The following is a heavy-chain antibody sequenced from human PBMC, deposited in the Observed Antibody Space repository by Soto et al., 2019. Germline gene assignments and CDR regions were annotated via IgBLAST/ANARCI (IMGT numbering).Heavy chain of an antibody. CDR3: AKGKWLVDN. J-gene: IGHJ4*02. Sequence: QVQLVESGGGVVQPGRSLRLSCAASGFTFSSYGMHWVRQAPGKGLEWVAVISYDGSNKYYADSVKGRFTISRDNSKNTLYLQMNSLRAEDTAVYYCAKGKWLVDNWGQGTLVTVSS. V-gene: IGHV3-30*18. CDR2: ISYDGSNK. D-gene: IGHD6-19*01. CDR1: GFTFSSYG.